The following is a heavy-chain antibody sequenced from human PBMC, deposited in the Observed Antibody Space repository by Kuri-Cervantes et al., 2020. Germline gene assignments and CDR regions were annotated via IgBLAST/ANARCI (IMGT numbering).Heavy chain of an antibody. J-gene: IGHJ6*02. CDR3: ARDKGQGYSSSWYGGNLNGGGMDV. Sequence: SETLSLTCTVSDGSVSSGSYYWSWIRQPPGKGLEWIGYIYYSGSTNYNPSLKGRVTISVDTSKNQFSLKLSSVTAADTAVYYCARDKGQGYSSSWYGGNLNGGGMDVWGQGTTVTVSS. CDR2: IYYSGST. D-gene: IGHD6-13*01. V-gene: IGHV4-61*01. CDR1: DGSVSSGSYY.